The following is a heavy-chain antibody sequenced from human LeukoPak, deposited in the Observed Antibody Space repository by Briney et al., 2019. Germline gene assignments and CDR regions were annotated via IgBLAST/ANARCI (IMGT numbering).Heavy chain of an antibody. J-gene: IGHJ4*02. CDR1: GFTFCRYW. D-gene: IGHD3-22*01. CDR3: PSECYESSLCHG. V-gene: IGHV3-74*01. Sequence: GGSLRLSCAASGFTFCRYWMHWVRQAPGKGLVWVSRINSDGSSTRYGDSVKGRFTISRDNVKNTLYLQMNSLRAEETAGYYLPSECYESSLCHGWGQGTLVTVSS. CDR2: INSDGSST.